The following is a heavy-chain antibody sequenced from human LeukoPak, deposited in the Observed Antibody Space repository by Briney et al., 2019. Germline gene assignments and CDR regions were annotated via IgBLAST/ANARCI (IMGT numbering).Heavy chain of an antibody. CDR2: INPNSGGT. V-gene: IGHV1-2*02. J-gene: IGHJ4*02. D-gene: IGHD1-26*01. CDR1: GYTFTGYY. CDR3: ARVVGATDYFDY. Sequence: GASVKVSCKASGYTFTGYYMHWVRQAPGQGLGWMGWINPNSGGTNYAQKFQGRVTMTRDTSISTAYMELSRLRSDDTAVYYCARVVGATDYFDYWGQGTLVTVSS.